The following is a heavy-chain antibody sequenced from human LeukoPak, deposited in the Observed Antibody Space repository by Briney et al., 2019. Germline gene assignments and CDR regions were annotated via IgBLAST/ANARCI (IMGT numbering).Heavy chain of an antibody. D-gene: IGHD6-19*01. CDR2: IYYSGST. Sequence: SETLSLTCTVSGGSISSSSCYWGWIRQPPGKGLEWIGSIYYSGSTYYNPSLKSRVTISVDTSKNQFSLKLSSVTAADTAVYYCARLSSGWYRWFDPWGQGTLVTVSS. V-gene: IGHV4-39*07. CDR1: GGSISSSSCY. J-gene: IGHJ5*02. CDR3: ARLSSGWYRWFDP.